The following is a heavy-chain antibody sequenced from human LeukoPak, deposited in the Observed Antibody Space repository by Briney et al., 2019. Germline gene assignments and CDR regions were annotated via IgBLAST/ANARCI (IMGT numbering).Heavy chain of an antibody. CDR3: ARDTPLGGGFLGY. D-gene: IGHD3-16*01. J-gene: IGHJ4*02. CDR1: GYTFTGYY. Sequence: GASVKVSCKASGYTFTGYYMHWVRQAPGQGLEWMGWINPNSGGTNYAQKFQGRVTMTRDTSISTAYMELSRLRSDDTAVYYCARDTPLGGGFLGYWGQGTLVTVSS. V-gene: IGHV1-2*02. CDR2: INPNSGGT.